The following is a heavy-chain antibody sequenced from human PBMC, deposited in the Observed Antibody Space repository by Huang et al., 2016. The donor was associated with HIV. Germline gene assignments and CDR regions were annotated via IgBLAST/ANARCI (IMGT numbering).Heavy chain of an antibody. CDR2: VNHRGRA. CDR3: ARSLMGEDPFDI. D-gene: IGHD3-16*01. V-gene: IGHV4-34*01. Sequence: QVRLHQWGTGLVRPSETLSLTCAVYGGPLSGHYWSWVRLPPGGALEWLGEVNHRGRANYNPSLKSRRSRSRDTSKKQFSLKLGSVTAADTALYYCARSLMGEDPFDIWGQGTLVTVSS. CDR1: GGPLSGHY. J-gene: IGHJ3*02.